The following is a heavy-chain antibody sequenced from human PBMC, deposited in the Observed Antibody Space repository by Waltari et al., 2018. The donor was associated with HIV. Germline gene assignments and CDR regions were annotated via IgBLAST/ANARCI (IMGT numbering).Heavy chain of an antibody. Sequence: ELQLLESGGGLLQPGGSLRLSCAASGFTFGSSARRWVRQARGKGLEWVSAISGSGGSTYYADSVKGRFTISRDNSKNTLYLQMNSLRAEDTAVYYCAKDLGWFGGSRVYWGQGTLVTVSS. J-gene: IGHJ4*02. V-gene: IGHV3-23*01. CDR1: GFTFGSSA. CDR2: ISGSGGST. CDR3: AKDLGWFGGSRVY. D-gene: IGHD3-10*01.